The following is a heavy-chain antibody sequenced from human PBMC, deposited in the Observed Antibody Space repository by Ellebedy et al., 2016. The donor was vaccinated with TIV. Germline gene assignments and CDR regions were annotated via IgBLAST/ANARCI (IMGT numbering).Heavy chain of an antibody. CDR1: GGSISSYY. J-gene: IGHJ5*02. V-gene: IGHV4-59*12. Sequence: SETLSLXCTVSGGSISSYYWSWIRQPPGKGLEWIGYIYYSGSTYYNPSLKSRVTISVDTSKNQFSLKLSSVTAADTAVYYCARGWAPTIWFDPWGQGTLVTVSS. CDR3: ARGWAPTIWFDP. CDR2: IYYSGST. D-gene: IGHD4/OR15-4a*01.